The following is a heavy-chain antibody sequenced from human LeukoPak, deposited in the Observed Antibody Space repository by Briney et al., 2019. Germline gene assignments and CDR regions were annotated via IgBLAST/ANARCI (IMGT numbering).Heavy chain of an antibody. Sequence: PGGSLRLSCAASGLTFSSYWMSWVRQAPGKGLEWVANIKQDGSEKHYVDSVTGRFTISRDNAKNSLYLQMNSLRAEDTAVYYCARDKGIGYSSGWYVWGQGTLVTVSS. V-gene: IGHV3-7*01. J-gene: IGHJ4*02. CDR1: GLTFSSYW. CDR3: ARDKGIGYSSGWYV. CDR2: IKQDGSEK. D-gene: IGHD6-19*01.